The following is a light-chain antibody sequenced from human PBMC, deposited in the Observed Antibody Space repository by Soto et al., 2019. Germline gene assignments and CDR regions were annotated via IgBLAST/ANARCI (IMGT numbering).Light chain of an antibody. CDR3: QSYDSSLSGSRV. CDR2: GNS. Sequence: VLTQPPSVSGAPGQRVTISCTGSSSDIGAGYDVHWYQQLPGTAPKLLIYGNSNRPSGVPDRFSGSKSGTSASLAITGLQAEDEADYYCQSYDSSLSGSRVFGGGTKLTVL. CDR1: SSDIGAGYD. J-gene: IGLJ3*02. V-gene: IGLV1-40*01.